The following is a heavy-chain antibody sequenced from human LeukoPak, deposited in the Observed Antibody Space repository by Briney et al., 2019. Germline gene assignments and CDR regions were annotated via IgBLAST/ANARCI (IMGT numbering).Heavy chain of an antibody. V-gene: IGHV1-2*02. CDR1: GYTFTDYY. J-gene: IGHJ4*02. CDR2: INPNTGGT. Sequence: ASVKVSCKASGYTFTDYYIQWVRQAPGQGLEWMGWINPNTGGTNYAQQFQGRVIMTSDTSISTAYMELSRLRSDDTAVYYCTRGGYGGPRVAFDYWGQGTLVTVSS. CDR3: TRGGYGGPRVAFDY. D-gene: IGHD1-1*01.